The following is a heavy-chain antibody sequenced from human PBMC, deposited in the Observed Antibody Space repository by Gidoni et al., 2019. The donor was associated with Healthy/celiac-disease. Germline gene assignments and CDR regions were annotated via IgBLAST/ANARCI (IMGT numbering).Heavy chain of an antibody. J-gene: IGHJ4*02. CDR3: ARHWRGVGATGVDY. CDR2: IYYSGST. CDR1: GGSISSSSYY. D-gene: IGHD1-26*01. V-gene: IGHV4-39*01. Sequence: QLQLQESGPGLVKPSATLSLTCTVSGGSISSSSYYWGWIRQPPGKGLEWIGSIYYSGSTYYNPSLKSRVTISVDTSKNQFSLKLSSVTAADTAVYYCARHWRGVGATGVDYWGQGTLVTVSS.